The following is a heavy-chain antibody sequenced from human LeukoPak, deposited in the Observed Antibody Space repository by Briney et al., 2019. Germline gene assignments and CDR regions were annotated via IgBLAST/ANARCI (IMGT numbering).Heavy chain of an antibody. CDR3: ARHKEMATTIAPFDY. CDR1: GYSFTSYW. J-gene: IGHJ4*02. V-gene: IGHV5-51*01. D-gene: IGHD5-24*01. CDR2: IYPGDSDT. Sequence: GESLKISCKGSGYSFTSYWIGWVRQMPGKGLEWMGIIYPGDSDTRYSPSFQGQVTISADKSISTAYLQWSSLKASDTAMCYCARHKEMATTIAPFDYWGQGTLVTVSS.